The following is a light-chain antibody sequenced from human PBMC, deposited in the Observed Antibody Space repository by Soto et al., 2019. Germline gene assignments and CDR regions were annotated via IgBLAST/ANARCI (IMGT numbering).Light chain of an antibody. CDR1: NSDVGAYNY. V-gene: IGLV2-14*01. CDR3: TSFTTSSTYV. Sequence: QSALTQPASVSGSPGQSVTISCTGTNSDVGAYNYVSWYQQYPVKAPKLMIYGVNNRPPGVSNRFSGSKSGNTASLTISGLQAEDEADYYCTSFTTSSTYVVGAGTKLTVL. J-gene: IGLJ1*01. CDR2: GVN.